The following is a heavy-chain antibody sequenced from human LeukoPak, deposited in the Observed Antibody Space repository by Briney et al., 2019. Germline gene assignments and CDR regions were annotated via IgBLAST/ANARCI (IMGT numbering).Heavy chain of an antibody. J-gene: IGHJ4*02. D-gene: IGHD6-13*01. CDR3: ARWYSSSWEYFDY. V-gene: IGHV1-69*04. Sequence: SVEVSCKASGGTFSSYAISWVRQAPGQGLEWMGRIIPILGIANYAQKFQGRVTITADKSTSTAYMELSSLRSEDTAVYYCARWYSSSWEYFDYWGQGTLVTVSS. CDR1: GGTFSSYA. CDR2: IIPILGIA.